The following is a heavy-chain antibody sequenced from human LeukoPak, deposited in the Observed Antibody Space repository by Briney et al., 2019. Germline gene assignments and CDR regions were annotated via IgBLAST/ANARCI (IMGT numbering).Heavy chain of an antibody. J-gene: IGHJ2*01. D-gene: IGHD4-23*01. CDR2: LQHDGGRT. CDR1: GVSVRAYV. CDR3: ARDPYGGNSRDSYFDL. Sequence: GGSVRLSCAVSGVSVRAYVVIGRPQARGKELEGLGGLQHDGGRTYYADSVNGRSTISRDNSKHTLYLEMNSLTPEDTALYYCARDPYGGNSRDSYFDLSGRGILVTVSS. V-gene: IGHV3-30-3*01.